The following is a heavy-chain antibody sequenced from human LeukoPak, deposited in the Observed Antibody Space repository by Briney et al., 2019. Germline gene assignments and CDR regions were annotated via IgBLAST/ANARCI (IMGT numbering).Heavy chain of an antibody. CDR3: ARVVYGGYVGGLFDY. CDR1: GFTFSSYW. CDR2: ISSSSSYI. J-gene: IGHJ4*02. V-gene: IGHV3-21*01. D-gene: IGHD5-12*01. Sequence: GGSLRLSCAASGFTFSSYWMSWVRQAPGKGLEWASSISSSSSYIYYADSVKGRFTISRDNAKNSLYLQMNSLRAEDTAVYYCARVVYGGYVGGLFDYWGQGTLVTVSS.